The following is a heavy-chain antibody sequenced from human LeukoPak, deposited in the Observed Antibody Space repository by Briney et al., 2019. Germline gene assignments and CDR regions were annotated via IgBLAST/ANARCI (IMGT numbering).Heavy chain of an antibody. CDR1: GGSISSSSYY. CDR2: IYYSGST. V-gene: IGHV4-39*07. D-gene: IGHD1-26*01. Sequence: NPSETLSLTCTVSGGSISSSSYYWGWIRRPPGKGLEWIGSIYYSGSTYYNPSLKSRVTISVDTSKNQFSLKLSSVTAADTAVYYCARERVGANDYWGQGTLVTVSS. CDR3: ARERVGANDY. J-gene: IGHJ4*02.